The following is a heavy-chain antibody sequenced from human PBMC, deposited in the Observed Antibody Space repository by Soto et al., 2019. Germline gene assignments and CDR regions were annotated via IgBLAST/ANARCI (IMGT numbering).Heavy chain of an antibody. CDR3: ARLGAYYQAVDS. V-gene: IGHV4-59*08. CDR1: DGSLSPNY. CDR2: IYYAGTT. J-gene: IGHJ4*02. D-gene: IGHD3-22*01. Sequence: QVQLQQSGPGLVKPSETLSLTCTVSDGSLSPNYRSWVRQSPGKGLEWIGYIYYAGTTTYNPSLKSRITISLDTSQNEVSLKLSSVTAADTAVYYCARLGAYYQAVDSWGRGTLVTVSS.